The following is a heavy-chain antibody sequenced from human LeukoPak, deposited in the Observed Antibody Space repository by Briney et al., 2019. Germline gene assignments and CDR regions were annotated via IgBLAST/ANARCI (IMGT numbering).Heavy chain of an antibody. J-gene: IGHJ6*02. CDR1: GGSISSSSYY. D-gene: IGHD1-26*01. Sequence: SETLSLTRTVSGGSISSSSYYWGWIRQPPGKGLEWIGSIYYSGSTYYNPSLKSRVTISVDTSKNQFSLKLSSVTAADTAVYYCARDDSGSYYYGMDVWGQGPRSPSP. CDR2: IYYSGST. CDR3: ARDDSGSYYYGMDV. V-gene: IGHV4-39*02.